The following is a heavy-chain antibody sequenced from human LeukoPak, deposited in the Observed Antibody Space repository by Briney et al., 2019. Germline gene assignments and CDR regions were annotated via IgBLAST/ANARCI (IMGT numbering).Heavy chain of an antibody. CDR3: AREGYYDSSGYSIRFSY. J-gene: IGHJ4*02. Sequence: GGSLRLSCAASGLTFSSYWMSWVRQAPGKGLEWVANIKQDGSEKYYVDSVKGRFTISRDNAKNTLYLQMNSLRAEDTAVYYCAREGYYDSSGYSIRFSYWGQGTLVTVSS. CDR1: GLTFSSYW. CDR2: IKQDGSEK. D-gene: IGHD3-22*01. V-gene: IGHV3-7*01.